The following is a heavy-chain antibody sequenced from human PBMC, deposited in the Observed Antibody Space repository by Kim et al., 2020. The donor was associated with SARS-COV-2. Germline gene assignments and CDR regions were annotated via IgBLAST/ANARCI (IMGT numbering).Heavy chain of an antibody. CDR3: ATRELTTVGGVLDY. Sequence: ANAVKGRFTISRDNSKNTLYLQMNSLRAEDTAVYYCATRELTTVGGVLDYWGQGNLVTVSS. J-gene: IGHJ4*02. D-gene: IGHD3-10*01. V-gene: IGHV3-23*01.